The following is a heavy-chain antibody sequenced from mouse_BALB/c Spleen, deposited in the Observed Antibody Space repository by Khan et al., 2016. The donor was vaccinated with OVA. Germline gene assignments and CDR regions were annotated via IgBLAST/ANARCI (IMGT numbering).Heavy chain of an antibody. V-gene: IGHV9-4*02. D-gene: IGHD2-14*01. J-gene: IGHJ4*01. CDR3: ARGGAAFYRNDGGAMDY. CDR1: GYTFTTAG. Sequence: QIQLVQSGPELKKPGETVRISCKASGYTFTTAGMQWVQKMPGKGLKWIGWINTHSGVPKYAEDFKGRFAFSLETSASTVYLQITNLKNEDTATDFFARGGAAFYRNDGGAMDYWGQGTSVTVSS. CDR2: INTHSGVP.